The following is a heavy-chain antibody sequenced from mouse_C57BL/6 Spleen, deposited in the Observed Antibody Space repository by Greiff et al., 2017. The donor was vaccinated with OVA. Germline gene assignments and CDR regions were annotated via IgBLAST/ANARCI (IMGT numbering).Heavy chain of an antibody. V-gene: IGHV2-6-1*01. Sequence: VQVVESGPGLVAPSQSLSITCTVSGFSLTSYGVHWVRQPPGKGLEWLVVIWSDGSTTYNSALKSRLSISKDNSKSQVFLKMNSLQTDDTAMYYCARHYYGRAYAMDYWGQGTSVTVSS. CDR2: IWSDGST. J-gene: IGHJ4*01. CDR1: GFSLTSYG. CDR3: ARHYYGRAYAMDY. D-gene: IGHD1-1*01.